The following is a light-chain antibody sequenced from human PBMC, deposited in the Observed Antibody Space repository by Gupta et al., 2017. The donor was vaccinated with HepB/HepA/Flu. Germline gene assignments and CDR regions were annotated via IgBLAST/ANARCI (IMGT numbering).Light chain of an antibody. Sequence: DIQMTEAPSSLSASVGDRVTITCLASQSISSYLNWYQQKPGKAPKLLIYAASSWQSGVPSMFTRSRCRTVFTLTISRLQLKATPTQPFLHIASNLALTFGRGTKVETK. CDR2: AAS. CDR1: QSISSY. V-gene: IGKV1-39*01. J-gene: IGKJ4*01. CDR3: LHIASNLALT.